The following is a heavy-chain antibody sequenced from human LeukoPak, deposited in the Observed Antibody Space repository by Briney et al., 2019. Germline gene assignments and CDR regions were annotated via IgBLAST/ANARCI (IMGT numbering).Heavy chain of an antibody. D-gene: IGHD3-3*01. J-gene: IGHJ6*02. CDR2: INAGNGNT. V-gene: IGHV1-3*01. CDR1: GYTFTSYA. Sequence: ASVKVSCKASGYTFTSYAMHWVRQAPGQRLEWMGWINAGNGNTKYSQKFQGRVTITRDTSTSTAYMELRSLRSDDMAVYYCARDAENTIFGVVIRNYYYYYGMDVWGQGTTVTVSS. CDR3: ARDAENTIFGVVIRNYYYYYGMDV.